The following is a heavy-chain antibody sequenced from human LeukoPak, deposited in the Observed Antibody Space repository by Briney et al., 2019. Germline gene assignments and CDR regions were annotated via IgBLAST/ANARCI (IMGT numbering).Heavy chain of an antibody. V-gene: IGHV4-59*01. CDR3: ARQSTVWSHFDY. CDR2: IYNSGST. CDR1: GGSISRYY. D-gene: IGHD6-19*01. J-gene: IGHJ4*02. Sequence: SETLSLTCTVSGGSISRYYWSWIRQPPGRGLEWIGYIYNSGSTNHNPSLKSRVTISVDTFKNRFSLRLSSVTAADTAVYYCARQSTVWSHFDYWGQGTLVTVSS.